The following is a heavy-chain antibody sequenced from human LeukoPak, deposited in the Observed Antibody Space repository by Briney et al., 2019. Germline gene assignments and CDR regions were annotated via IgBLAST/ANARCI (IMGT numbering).Heavy chain of an antibody. CDR1: GYTFTSYG. D-gene: IGHD3-22*01. J-gene: IGHJ4*02. CDR2: ISAYNGNT. V-gene: IGHV1-18*01. CDR3: ARMGYYYDSSGYSYFDY. Sequence: ASVKVSCKASGYTFTSYGISWVRQAAGQGLEWMGWISAYNGNTNYAQKLQGGVTMTTDTSTSTAYMELRSLRSDDTAVYYCARMGYYYDSSGYSYFDYWGQGTLVTVSS.